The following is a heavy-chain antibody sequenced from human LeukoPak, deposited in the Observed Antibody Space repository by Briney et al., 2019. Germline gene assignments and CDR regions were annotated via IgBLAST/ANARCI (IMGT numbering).Heavy chain of an antibody. V-gene: IGHV1-2*02. D-gene: IGHD3-22*01. J-gene: IGHJ4*02. CDR2: MNPNSGGT. CDR1: GYTFTSYD. Sequence: ASVKVSCKASGYTFTSYDINWVRQATGQGLEWMGWMNPNSGGTNYAQKFQGRVTMTRDTSISTAYMELSRLRSDDTAVYYCATLYGYYDSSGYIDFDYWGQGTLVTVSS. CDR3: ATLYGYYDSSGYIDFDY.